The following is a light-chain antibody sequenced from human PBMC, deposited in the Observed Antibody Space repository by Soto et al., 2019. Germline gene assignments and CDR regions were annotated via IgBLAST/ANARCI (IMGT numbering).Light chain of an antibody. CDR1: QTISSW. J-gene: IGKJ1*01. Sequence: DIQMTQSPSTLSGSVGYRVTITCRASQTISSWLAWYQQKPGKAPKLLIYKASTLENGVPARFSGSRSGPEFSLTISSLQPDDFATYYCQQYYSYWTFGQGTKVDIK. CDR3: QQYYSYWT. V-gene: IGKV1-5*03. CDR2: KAS.